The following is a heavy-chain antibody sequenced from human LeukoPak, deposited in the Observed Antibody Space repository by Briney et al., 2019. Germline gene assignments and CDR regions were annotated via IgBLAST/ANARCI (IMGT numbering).Heavy chain of an antibody. J-gene: IGHJ4*02. D-gene: IGHD1-14*01. CDR3: ARVHNPLALAYYFDY. Sequence: SETLSLTCTVSGGSISSYYWSWIRQPPGKGLEWFGYIYYSGSTNYNPSLKSRVTISVDTSKNQFSLKLSSVTAADTAVYYCARVHNPLALAYYFDYWGQGTLVTVSS. CDR2: IYYSGST. CDR1: GGSISSYY. V-gene: IGHV4-59*01.